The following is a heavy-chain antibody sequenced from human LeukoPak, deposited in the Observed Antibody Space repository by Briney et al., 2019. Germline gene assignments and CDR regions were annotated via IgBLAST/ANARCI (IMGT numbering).Heavy chain of an antibody. CDR3: ARDGHYDSSGYYYGYFQH. J-gene: IGHJ1*01. CDR1: GFTFSSYS. V-gene: IGHV3-21*01. D-gene: IGHD3-22*01. Sequence: GGSLRLSCAASGFTFSSYSMNWVRQAPGGGLEWVSSISSSSSYIYYADSVKGRFTISRDNAKNSLYLQMNSLRAEDTAVYYCARDGHYDSSGYYYGYFQHWGQGTLVTVSS. CDR2: ISSSSSYI.